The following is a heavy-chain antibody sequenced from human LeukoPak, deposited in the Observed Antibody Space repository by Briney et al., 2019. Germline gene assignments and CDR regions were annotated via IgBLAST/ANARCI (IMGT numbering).Heavy chain of an antibody. D-gene: IGHD3-10*01. CDR1: GFTFSSYS. V-gene: IGHV3-21*01. CDR3: ARGLQLLWFGEIGY. J-gene: IGHJ4*02. Sequence: GGSLRLSCAASGFTFSSYSMNWVRQAPGKGLEWVSSISSSSYIYYADSVKGRFTISRDNAKNSLYLQMNSLRAEDTAVYYCARGLQLLWFGEIGYWGQGTLVTVSS. CDR2: ISSSSYI.